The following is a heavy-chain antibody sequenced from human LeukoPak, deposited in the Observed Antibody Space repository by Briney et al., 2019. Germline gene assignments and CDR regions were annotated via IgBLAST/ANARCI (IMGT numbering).Heavy chain of an antibody. Sequence: GGSLRLSCAASGFTFSGSAMHWVRQASGKGLEWVGRIRGKVNSYATAYAASVKGRFTISRDDSKNTAYLQMNSLKTEDTAVYYCTSGYSSGWEADWLDPWGQGTLVTVSS. J-gene: IGHJ5*02. CDR2: IRGKVNSYAT. CDR3: TSGYSSGWEADWLDP. D-gene: IGHD6-19*01. V-gene: IGHV3-73*01. CDR1: GFTFSGSA.